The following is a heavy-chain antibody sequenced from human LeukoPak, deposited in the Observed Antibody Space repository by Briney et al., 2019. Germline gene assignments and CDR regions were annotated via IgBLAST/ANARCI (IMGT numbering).Heavy chain of an antibody. V-gene: IGHV4-59*01. CDR2: IYYSGST. Sequence: SETLSLTRTVSGGSISSYYWSWLRQPPGKGLEGIGYIYYSGSTNYNPSLKSRVTISVDTSKNQFSLKLSSVTAADTAVYYCARVGGVSFYYYYGMDVWGKGTTVTVSS. CDR3: ARVGGVSFYYYYGMDV. CDR1: GGSISSYY. J-gene: IGHJ6*04.